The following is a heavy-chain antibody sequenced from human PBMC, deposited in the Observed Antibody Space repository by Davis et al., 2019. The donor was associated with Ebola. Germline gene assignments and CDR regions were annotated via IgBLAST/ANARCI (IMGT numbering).Heavy chain of an antibody. D-gene: IGHD2-2*01. CDR3: AREEVVPAAIWGNYYYYGMDV. CDR2: IHTDGSST. Sequence: PGGSLRLSCAASGFTFSSYWMHWVRQVPGKGLVWVSRIHTDGSSTSYVDSVKGRVTISRDNAKNTLYLQMNSLRAEDTAVYYCAREEVVPAAIWGNYYYYGMDVWGQGTTVTVSS. V-gene: IGHV3-74*01. J-gene: IGHJ6*02. CDR1: GFTFSSYW.